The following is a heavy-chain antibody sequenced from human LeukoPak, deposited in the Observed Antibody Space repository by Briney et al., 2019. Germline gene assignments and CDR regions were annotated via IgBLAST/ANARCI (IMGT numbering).Heavy chain of an antibody. CDR3: ARFSYGGGGYFDY. Sequence: ASVKVSCKASGYTFTNYYMHWGRQAPGQGLEWMGIINPSGGSTSYAQKLQGRVTMTRDTSTSTVYMELSSLRSEDTAVDDRARFSYGGGGYFDYWGQGTLVTVSS. CDR1: GYTFTNYY. V-gene: IGHV1-46*04. J-gene: IGHJ4*02. CDR2: INPSGGST. D-gene: IGHD5-18*01.